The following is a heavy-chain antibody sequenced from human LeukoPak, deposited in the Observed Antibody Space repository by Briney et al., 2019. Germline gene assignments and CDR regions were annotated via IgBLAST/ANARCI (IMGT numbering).Heavy chain of an antibody. Sequence: GASVKVSCKASGYIFTSYGISWVRQAPGQGREWMGWISAYNGNTNYAQKLQGRVTMTTDTSTSTAYMELRSLRSDDTAVYYCARELHSSSWYYFDYWGQRTLVTVSS. D-gene: IGHD6-13*01. CDR3: ARELHSSSWYYFDY. V-gene: IGHV1-18*01. CDR1: GYIFTSYG. CDR2: ISAYNGNT. J-gene: IGHJ4*02.